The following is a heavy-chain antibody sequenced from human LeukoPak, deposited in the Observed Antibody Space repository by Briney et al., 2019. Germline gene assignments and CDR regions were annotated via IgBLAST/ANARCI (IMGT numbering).Heavy chain of an antibody. D-gene: IGHD1-26*01. CDR3: ARAPPRGVGPTHFDY. Sequence: PSETLSLTCNVSGGSITSYYWSWIRQPPGKGLEWIGDIYYTGRTDYNSSHKSRVTISVDTSRSQFSLKLSSVTTADTAVYYCARAPPRGVGPTHFDYWAQGILVTVSS. J-gene: IGHJ4*02. CDR1: GGSITSYY. V-gene: IGHV4-59*01. CDR2: IYYTGRT.